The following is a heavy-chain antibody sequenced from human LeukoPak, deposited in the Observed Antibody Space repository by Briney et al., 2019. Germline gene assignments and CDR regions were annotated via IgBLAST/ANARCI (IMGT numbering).Heavy chain of an antibody. CDR2: INPSGGST. CDR1: GYTFTSYY. Sequence: ASVKVSCKASGYTFTSYYMHWVRQAPGQGLEWMGIINPSGGSTSYAQKFQGRVTMTRDMSTSIVYMELSSLRHEDTAVYYCARGHFFDSSGYHDTFDMWGQGTMVTVSS. CDR3: ARGHFFDSSGYHDTFDM. D-gene: IGHD3-22*01. V-gene: IGHV1-46*01. J-gene: IGHJ3*02.